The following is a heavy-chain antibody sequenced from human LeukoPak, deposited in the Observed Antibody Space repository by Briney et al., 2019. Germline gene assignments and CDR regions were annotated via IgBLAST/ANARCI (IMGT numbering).Heavy chain of an antibody. CDR3: ARGHPYCSGGSCFVGSYGY. D-gene: IGHD2-15*01. J-gene: IGHJ4*02. CDR1: GGSISSYY. V-gene: IGHV4-59*01. CDR2: IYYSGST. Sequence: SETLSLTCTVSGGSISSYYWSWIRQPPGKGLEWIGYIYYSGSTNYNPSLKSRVTMSVDTSKNQFSLKLSSVTAADTAVYYCARGHPYCSGGSCFVGSYGYWGQGTLVTVSS.